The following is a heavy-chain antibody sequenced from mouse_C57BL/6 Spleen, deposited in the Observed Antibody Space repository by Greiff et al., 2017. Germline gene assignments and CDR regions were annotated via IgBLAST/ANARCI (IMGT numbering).Heavy chain of an antibody. CDR2: IRLKSDNYAT. D-gene: IGHD2-5*01. Sequence: EVQLQESGGGLVQPGGSMKLSCVASGFTFSNYWMNWVRQSPEKGLEWVAQIRLKSDNYATHYAESVKGRFTISRDNPKSSVYLQMNNSRAEDTGIYYCTASYYSNYGGGRYFDYWGQGTTLTVSS. CDR3: TASYYSNYGGGRYFDY. J-gene: IGHJ2*01. CDR1: GFTFSNYW. V-gene: IGHV6-3*01.